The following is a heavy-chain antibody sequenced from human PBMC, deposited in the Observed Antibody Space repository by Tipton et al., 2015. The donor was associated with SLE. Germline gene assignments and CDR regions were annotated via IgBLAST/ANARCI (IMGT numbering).Heavy chain of an antibody. Sequence: TLSLTCTVSGGSISSHYWSWIRQPPGKGLGWIGYIYYSGSTNYNPSLKSRVTISVDTSKNQFSLKLNSVTAADTAVYYCASRRHYYDSSGYYWGAFDIWGQGTMVTVSS. CDR2: IYYSGST. D-gene: IGHD3-22*01. J-gene: IGHJ3*02. CDR1: GGSISSHY. CDR3: ASRRHYYDSSGYYWGAFDI. V-gene: IGHV4-59*11.